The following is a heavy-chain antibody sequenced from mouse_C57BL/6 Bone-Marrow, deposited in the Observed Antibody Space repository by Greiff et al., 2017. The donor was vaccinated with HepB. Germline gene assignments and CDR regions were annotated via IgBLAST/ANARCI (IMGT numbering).Heavy chain of an antibody. CDR1: GYTFTDYY. CDR3: ARRRGISRGYFDV. J-gene: IGHJ1*03. CDR2: INPNNGGT. V-gene: IGHV1-26*01. Sequence: VQLQQSGPELVKPGASVKISCKASGYTFTDYYMNWVKQSHGKSLEWIGDINPNNGGTSYNQKFKGKATLTVDKSSSTAYMELRSLTSEDSAVYYCARRRGISRGYFDVWGTGTTVTVSS.